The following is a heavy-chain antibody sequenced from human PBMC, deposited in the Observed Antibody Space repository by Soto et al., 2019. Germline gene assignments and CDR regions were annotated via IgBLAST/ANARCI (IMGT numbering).Heavy chain of an antibody. CDR1: AFTFSSYR. D-gene: IGHD6-13*01. CDR3: AKISEAGSFFDY. J-gene: IGHJ4*02. V-gene: IGHV3-21*01. Sequence: GGSLRLSCAASAFTFSSYRMQWVRQAPGEGLEWVSSVSSSSSYIYYADSVKGRFTISRDNAKKSLYLQMNSLRAEDTAVYYCAKISEAGSFFDYWGQGTLVTVSS. CDR2: VSSSSSYI.